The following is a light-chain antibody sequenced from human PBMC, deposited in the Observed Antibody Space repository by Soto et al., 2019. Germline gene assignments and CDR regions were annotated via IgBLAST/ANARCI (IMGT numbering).Light chain of an antibody. J-gene: IGLJ1*01. CDR1: KGNIRSNT. V-gene: IGLV1-44*01. CDR3: AAWDDSMNGYV. Sequence: QCVLTQPPSASGTPGQRVTISWSGSKGNIRSNTVTWYQQLPATAPTLLISSINQRPSAVPDRFSGSKSDTSASLAISGLQSADEADYYCAAWDDSMNGYVFGTGTKVTVL. CDR2: SIN.